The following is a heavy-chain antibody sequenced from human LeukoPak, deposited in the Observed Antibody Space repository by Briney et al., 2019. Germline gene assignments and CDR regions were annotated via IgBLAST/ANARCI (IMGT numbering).Heavy chain of an antibody. CDR1: GGSISSYY. V-gene: IGHV4-38-2*02. D-gene: IGHD6-13*01. J-gene: IGHJ4*02. CDR2: IYHSGST. CDR3: ARDGAAAFDY. Sequence: SETLSLTCTVSGGSISSYYWGWIRQPPGKGLEWIGSIYHSGSTYYNPSLKSRVTISVDTSKNQFSLKLSSVAAADTAVYYCARDGAAAFDYWGQGTLVTVSS.